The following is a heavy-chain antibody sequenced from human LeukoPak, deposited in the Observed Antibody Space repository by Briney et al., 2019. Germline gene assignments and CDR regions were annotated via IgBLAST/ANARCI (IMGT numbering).Heavy chain of an antibody. J-gene: IGHJ4*02. V-gene: IGHV1-18*01. Sequence: GALVKVSCKASGYTFTSYGISWVRQAPGQGREWRGWISAYNGNTNYAQKLQGRVTMTTDTSTSTAYMELRSLRSDDTAVYYCARGQRYGDRLYYFDYWGQGTLVTVSS. D-gene: IGHD4-17*01. CDR1: GYTFTSYG. CDR2: ISAYNGNT. CDR3: ARGQRYGDRLYYFDY.